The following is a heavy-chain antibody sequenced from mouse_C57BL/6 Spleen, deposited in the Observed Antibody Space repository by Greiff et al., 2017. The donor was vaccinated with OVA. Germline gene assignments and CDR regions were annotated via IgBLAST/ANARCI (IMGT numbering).Heavy chain of an antibody. J-gene: IGHJ4*01. Sequence: DVQLQESGPELVKPGASVKMSCKASGYTFTDYNMHWVKQSHGKSLEWIGYINPNNGGTSYNQKFKGKATLTVNKSSSTAYMELRSLTSEDSAVYYCARGGAYYSNYDAMDYWGQGTSVTVSS. D-gene: IGHD2-5*01. CDR2: INPNNGGT. CDR3: ARGGAYYSNYDAMDY. V-gene: IGHV1-22*01. CDR1: GYTFTDYN.